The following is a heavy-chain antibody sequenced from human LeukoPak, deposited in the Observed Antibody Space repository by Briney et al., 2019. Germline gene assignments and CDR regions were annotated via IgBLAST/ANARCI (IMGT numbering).Heavy chain of an antibody. CDR2: IYYSGST. D-gene: IGHD3-3*01. CDR3: AKTLPYDFRSGYLFDI. V-gene: IGHV4-61*01. Sequence: SETLSLTCVVSGYSISSDYYWGWIRQPPGKGLEWIGYIYYSGSTNYNPSLKSRVTISVDTSKNQFSLKLSSVTAADTAVYYCAKTLPYDFRSGYLFDIWGQGTMVTVSS. CDR1: GYSISSDYY. J-gene: IGHJ3*02.